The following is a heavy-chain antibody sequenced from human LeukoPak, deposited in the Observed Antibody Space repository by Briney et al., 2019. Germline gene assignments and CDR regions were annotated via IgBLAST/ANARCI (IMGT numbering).Heavy chain of an antibody. V-gene: IGHV3-7*01. D-gene: IGHD3-9*01. CDR1: GLTFSSYW. Sequence: RGSLRLSCAASGLTFSSYWMSWVRQAPGKGLDWVANIKQDGSEKYYVDSVKGRFTISRDNAKNSLYLQMNSLRAEDTAVYYCARDLGDDYDILPGYYDYWGQGTLVTVSS. CDR3: ARDLGDDYDILPGYYDY. J-gene: IGHJ4*02. CDR2: IKQDGSEK.